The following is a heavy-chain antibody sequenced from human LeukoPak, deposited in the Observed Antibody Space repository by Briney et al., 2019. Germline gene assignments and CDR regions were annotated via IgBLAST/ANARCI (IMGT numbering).Heavy chain of an antibody. V-gene: IGHV3-48*03. D-gene: IGHD2-15*01. CDR2: ISGSGSTI. Sequence: PGASLRLSCAASGFTFSSYEIKWVRQAPGNGLEWVSYISGSGSTIYYADSVKGRFTISRDNAKNSLYLQMNSLRAEDTAVYYCARDGCSGGSCYSYYYYGMDVWVQGTTVTVSS. CDR1: GFTFSSYE. CDR3: ARDGCSGGSCYSYYYYGMDV. J-gene: IGHJ6*02.